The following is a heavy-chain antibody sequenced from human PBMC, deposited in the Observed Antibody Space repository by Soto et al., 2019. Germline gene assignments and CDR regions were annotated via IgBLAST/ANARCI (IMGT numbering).Heavy chain of an antibody. CDR3: AKGRDGYKADY. CDR2: ISYDGSNK. J-gene: IGHJ4*02. V-gene: IGHV3-30*18. D-gene: IGHD5-12*01. CDR1: GFTFSSYG. Sequence: QVQLVESGGGVVQPGRSLRLSCAASGFTFSSYGMHWVRQAPGKGLEWVAVISYDGSNKYYADSVKGRFTIPRDNSKNTLYLQMNSLRAEDTAVYYCAKGRDGYKADYWGQGTLVTVSS.